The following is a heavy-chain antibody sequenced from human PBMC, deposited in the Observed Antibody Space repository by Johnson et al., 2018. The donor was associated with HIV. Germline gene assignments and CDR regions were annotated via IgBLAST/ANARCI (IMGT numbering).Heavy chain of an antibody. CDR3: ATCSDQVLMGGEAFDI. D-gene: IGHD2-2*01. V-gene: IGHV3-NL1*01. Sequence: QVQLVESGGGVVQPGRSLRLSCAASGFTFSNYDMHWVRQAPGKGLEWVSTISGGGGTTDYADSVKGRFTISRDNAKNSLYLEMNSLRVEDTAVYYCATCSDQVLMGGEAFDIWGQGTMVTVSS. CDR1: GFTFSNYD. J-gene: IGHJ3*02. CDR2: ISGGGGTT.